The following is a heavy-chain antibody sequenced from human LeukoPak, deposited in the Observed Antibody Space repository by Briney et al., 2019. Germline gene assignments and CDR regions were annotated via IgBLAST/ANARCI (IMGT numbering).Heavy chain of an antibody. CDR3: AKDTARYSYGDEPFDY. V-gene: IGHV3-9*03. D-gene: IGHD5-18*01. CDR1: GFTFDDYA. J-gene: IGHJ4*02. CDR2: ISWNSGSI. Sequence: GGSLRLSCAASGFTFDDYAMHWVRQAPGKGLEWVSGISWNSGSIGYADSVKGRFTISRDNAKNSLYLQMNSLRAEDMALYYCAKDTARYSYGDEPFDYWGQGTLVTVSS.